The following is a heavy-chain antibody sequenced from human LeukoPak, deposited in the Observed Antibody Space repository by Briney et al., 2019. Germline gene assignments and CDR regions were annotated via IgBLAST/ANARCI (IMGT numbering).Heavy chain of an antibody. CDR3: ARVGVVTGILDY. CDR2: IYYSGST. D-gene: IGHD2-21*02. CDR1: GGSISSGGYY. Sequence: PSETLSLTCTVSGGSISSGGYYWSWIRQHPGKGLEWIGYIYYSGSTYYNPSLKSRITISIDTSKNQFSLKLSSVTAADTAVYYCARVGVVTGILDYWGQGTLVTVSS. J-gene: IGHJ4*02. V-gene: IGHV4-31*03.